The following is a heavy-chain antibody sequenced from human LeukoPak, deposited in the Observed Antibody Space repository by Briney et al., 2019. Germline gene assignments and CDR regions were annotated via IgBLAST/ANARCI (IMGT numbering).Heavy chain of an antibody. CDR1: GYTFTGYY. V-gene: IGHV1-2*02. D-gene: IGHD3-22*01. CDR3: ARDRALYYYDSSCYYYDAFDI. J-gene: IGHJ3*02. Sequence: ASVKVSCKASGYTFTGYYMHWVRQAPGQGLEWMGWINPNSGGTNYAQKFQGRVTMTRDTTISTAYMELSRLRSDDTAVYYCARDRALYYYDSSCYYYDAFDIWGQGTMVTVSS. CDR2: INPNSGGT.